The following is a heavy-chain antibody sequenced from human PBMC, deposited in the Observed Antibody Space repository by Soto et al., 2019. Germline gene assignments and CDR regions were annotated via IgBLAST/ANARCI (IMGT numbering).Heavy chain of an antibody. Sequence: QVQLQQWGAGLLKPSETLSLTCAVYGGFVSSGSYYWSWIRQPPEKGLEWIGEMSHSGGTHFNPSLKCRVIISVDTSKNQFSLMMSSVTAADTALYYCARVERGTATTVVDAFDIWGPGTMVTVSS. J-gene: IGHJ3*02. D-gene: IGHD1-1*01. CDR1: GGFVSSGSYY. V-gene: IGHV4-34*01. CDR2: MSHSGGT. CDR3: ARVERGTATTVVDAFDI.